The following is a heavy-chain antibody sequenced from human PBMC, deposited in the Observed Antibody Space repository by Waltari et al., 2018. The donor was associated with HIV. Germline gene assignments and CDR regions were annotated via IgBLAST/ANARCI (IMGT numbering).Heavy chain of an antibody. CDR3: AIDSPGLSAAAYAFDI. D-gene: IGHD6-13*01. V-gene: IGHV1-24*01. CDR1: GYPLPELS. Sequence: QVQPVQSGAEVKKPGASGKVSCQVSGYPLPELSMHWVRQAPGKGLEWMGGFDPEDGETIYAQKFQGRVTMTEDTSTDTAYMELSSLRSEDTAVYYCAIDSPGLSAAAYAFDIWGQGTMVTVSS. J-gene: IGHJ3*02. CDR2: FDPEDGET.